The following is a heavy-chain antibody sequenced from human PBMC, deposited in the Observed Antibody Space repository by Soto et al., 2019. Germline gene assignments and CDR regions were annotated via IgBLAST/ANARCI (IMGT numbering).Heavy chain of an antibody. CDR2: INAGNGNT. J-gene: IGHJ4*02. CDR1: GYTFTSYA. CDR3: ARVNSGYDSEWGY. Sequence: QVQLVQSGAEVKKPGASVKVSCKASGYTFTSYAMHWLRQAPGQRLEWMGWINAGNGNTKYSQKFQGRVTITRDTSESTAYMELSSLRSEDTAVYYCARVNSGYDSEWGYWGQGTLVTVSS. V-gene: IGHV1-3*01. D-gene: IGHD5-12*01.